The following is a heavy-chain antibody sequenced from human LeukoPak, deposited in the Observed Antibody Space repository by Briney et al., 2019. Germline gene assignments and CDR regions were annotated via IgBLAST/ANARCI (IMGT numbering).Heavy chain of an antibody. CDR3: AATYYYDSSGYQFDY. D-gene: IGHD3-22*01. Sequence: XTVSGGSISSGSXXWSWIRQPAGXGLXWIGRIYTSGSTNYNPSLKSRVTISVDTSKNQFSLKLSSVTAADTAVYYCAATYYYDSSGYQFDYWGQGTLVTVSS. J-gene: IGHJ4*02. V-gene: IGHV4-61*02. CDR1: GGSISSGSXX. CDR2: IYTSGST.